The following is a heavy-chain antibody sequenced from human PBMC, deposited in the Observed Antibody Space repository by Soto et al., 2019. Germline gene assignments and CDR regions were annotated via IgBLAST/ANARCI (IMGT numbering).Heavy chain of an antibody. V-gene: IGHV4-59*01. Sequence: SETLSLTCTVSGGSISSYYWSWIRQPPGKGLEWIAYIYYSGSTNYNPSLKSRVTISVDTSKNQFSLKLSSVAAADTAVYYCARDSRYCSGGSCYPAEYFQHWGQGTLVTVSS. CDR3: ARDSRYCSGGSCYPAEYFQH. D-gene: IGHD2-15*01. J-gene: IGHJ1*01. CDR1: GGSISSYY. CDR2: IYYSGST.